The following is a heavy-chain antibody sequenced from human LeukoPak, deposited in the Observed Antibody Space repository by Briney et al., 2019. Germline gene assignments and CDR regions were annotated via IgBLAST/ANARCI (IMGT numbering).Heavy chain of an antibody. J-gene: IGHJ4*01. D-gene: IGHD2/OR15-2a*01. CDR1: GFTFSSYA. Sequence: GGSLRLSCAASGFTFSSYAMSWVRQAPGKGLEWVSAISGSGGSTYYADSVKGRFTISRDNSKNTLYLQMNSLRAEDTAVYYCPPQKYLVFSFDYGGKEPLFTVPS. V-gene: IGHV3-23*01. CDR2: ISGSGGST. CDR3: PPQKYLVFSFDY.